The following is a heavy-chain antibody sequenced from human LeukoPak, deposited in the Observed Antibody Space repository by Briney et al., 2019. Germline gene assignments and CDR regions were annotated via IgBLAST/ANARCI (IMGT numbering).Heavy chain of an antibody. CDR1: GFTFSSYG. V-gene: IGHV3-30*18. CDR2: ISYDGSNK. D-gene: IGHD1-26*01. Sequence: GGSLRLSCAASGFTFSSYGMHWVRQAPGKGLEWVAVISYDGSNKYYADSVKGRFTISRDNSKNTLYLQMNSLRAEDTAVYYCAKGELLPYWGQGTLVTVSS. CDR3: AKGELLPY. J-gene: IGHJ4*02.